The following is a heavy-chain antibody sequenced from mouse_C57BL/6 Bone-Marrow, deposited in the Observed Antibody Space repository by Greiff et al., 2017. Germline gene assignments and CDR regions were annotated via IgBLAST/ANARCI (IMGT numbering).Heavy chain of an antibody. CDR1: GYTFTSYW. J-gene: IGHJ3*01. Sequence: QVQLQQPGAELVRPGSSVKLSCKASGYTFTSYWMHWVKQRPIQGLEWIGNIDPSDSETHYNQKFKDKATLTVDKSSSTAYMQLSSLTSEDSAVYYCARSGTTGGFAYWGQGTLVTVSA. CDR2: IDPSDSET. V-gene: IGHV1-52*01. D-gene: IGHD1-1*01. CDR3: ARSGTTGGFAY.